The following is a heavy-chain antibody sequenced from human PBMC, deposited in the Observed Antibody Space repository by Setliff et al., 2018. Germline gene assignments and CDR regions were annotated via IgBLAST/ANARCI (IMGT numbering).Heavy chain of an antibody. D-gene: IGHD3-3*01. CDR1: GFIFSSSQ. Sequence: GGSLRLSCAASGFIFSSSQMAWVRQAPGKGLEWVANINQGGSDQFYVESVKGRFTISRDNAKNSLYLQMNSLRVEDTAVYYCARDVFDFRTGQAGPWGQGTLVTVSS. V-gene: IGHV3-7*01. J-gene: IGHJ5*02. CDR2: INQGGSDQ. CDR3: ARDVFDFRTGQAGP.